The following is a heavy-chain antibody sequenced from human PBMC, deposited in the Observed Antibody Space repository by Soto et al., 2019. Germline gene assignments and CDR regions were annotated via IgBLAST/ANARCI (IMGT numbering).Heavy chain of an antibody. CDR3: ARKGVGAAFDI. Sequence: PSETLSLTCTVSGGSISSYYWSWIRQPPGKGLEWIGYIYYSGSTNYNPSLKSRVTISVDTSKNQFSLKLSSVTAADTAVYYCARKGVGAAFDIWGQGKMVTVSS. CDR1: GGSISSYY. CDR2: IYYSGST. J-gene: IGHJ3*02. V-gene: IGHV4-59*01. D-gene: IGHD3-3*01.